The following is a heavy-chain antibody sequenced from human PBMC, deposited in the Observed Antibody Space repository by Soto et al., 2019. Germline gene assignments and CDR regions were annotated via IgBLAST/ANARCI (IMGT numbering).Heavy chain of an antibody. D-gene: IGHD1-26*01. J-gene: IGHJ6*02. V-gene: IGHV1-18*04. CDR1: GYTFTSFS. Sequence: ASVKVSCKTSGYTFTSFSITWVRQAPGQGLEWMGWISAYNGDTDHAQNLQGRVTMTTDISTSTAYMEMRSLRSDDTAVYYCARGGRTYGLDVWGQGTTVTVSS. CDR3: ARGGRTYGLDV. CDR2: ISAYNGDT.